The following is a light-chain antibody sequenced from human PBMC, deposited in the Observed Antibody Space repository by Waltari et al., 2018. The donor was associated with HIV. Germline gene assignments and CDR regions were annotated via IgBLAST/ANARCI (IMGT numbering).Light chain of an antibody. V-gene: IGLV1-47*01. Sequence: QSVLTQPPSASATPGQRVTISCSGRSPNIGSNFFYWYRQIPGGTPNLCSYRVNRPPSGTPDRFSASKSGTSASLAIRGLRSEDEGHYDCAAWDDTLSGRVFGGGTKVTVL. CDR3: AAWDDTLSGRV. J-gene: IGLJ3*02. CDR1: SPNIGSNF. CDR2: RVN.